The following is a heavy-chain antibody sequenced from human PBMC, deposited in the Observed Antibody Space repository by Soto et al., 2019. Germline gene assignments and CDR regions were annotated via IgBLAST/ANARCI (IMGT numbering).Heavy chain of an antibody. J-gene: IGHJ4*02. Sequence: QITLKESGPTLVNPTQTLTLTCTFSGFSLSTSGVGVGVIRQPPGKALEWLALIYWDDDKRYIPSLKSRLTNTTYTSKNQVVLTMTNIDPVDTATYYCAHRVINCCSTWDGDQFDYWGQGTLVTISS. CDR3: AHRVINCCSTWDGDQFDY. V-gene: IGHV2-5*02. CDR1: GFSLSTSGVG. CDR2: IYWDDDK. D-gene: IGHD2-21*01.